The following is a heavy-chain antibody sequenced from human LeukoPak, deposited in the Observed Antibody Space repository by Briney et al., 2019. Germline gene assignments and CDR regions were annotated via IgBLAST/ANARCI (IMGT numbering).Heavy chain of an antibody. CDR1: GFTSNSYL. Sequence: GGSLRLSCAASGFTSNSYLMSWVRQAPGRGLEWVANIKKDGSEESYLDSVKGRFTVSRDNAKNSLFLQMNSLRGEDTAVYYCARSNPNKNALDLWGQGTMVTISS. D-gene: IGHD1-14*01. V-gene: IGHV3-7*01. CDR3: ARSNPNKNALDL. J-gene: IGHJ3*01. CDR2: IKKDGSEE.